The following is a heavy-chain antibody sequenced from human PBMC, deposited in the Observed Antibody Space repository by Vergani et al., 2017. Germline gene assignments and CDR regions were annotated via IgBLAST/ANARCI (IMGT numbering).Heavy chain of an antibody. J-gene: IGHJ4*02. CDR1: GYTFTGYY. CDR2: INPNSGGT. Sequence: QVQLVQSGAEVKKPGASVKVSCKASGYTFTGYYMHWVRQAPGQGLEWMGRINPNSGGTNYAQKFQGRVTMTRETSISTAYMELSRLRSDDTAVYYCARDLAARPSFLYYFDYWGQGTLVTVSS. D-gene: IGHD6-6*01. V-gene: IGHV1-2*06. CDR3: ARDLAARPSFLYYFDY.